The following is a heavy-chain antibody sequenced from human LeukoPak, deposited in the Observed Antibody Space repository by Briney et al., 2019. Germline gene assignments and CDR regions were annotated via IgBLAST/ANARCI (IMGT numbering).Heavy chain of an antibody. Sequence: PSETLSLTCAVYGGSFSGYYWSWIRQPPGKGLEWIGEINHSGSTNYNPSLKSRVTISVDTSKNQFSLKVSSVTAADTAVYYCARGEYSGSSSYFDYWGQGTLVTVSS. CDR2: INHSGST. V-gene: IGHV4-34*01. D-gene: IGHD6-6*01. CDR3: ARGEYSGSSSYFDY. J-gene: IGHJ4*02. CDR1: GGSFSGYY.